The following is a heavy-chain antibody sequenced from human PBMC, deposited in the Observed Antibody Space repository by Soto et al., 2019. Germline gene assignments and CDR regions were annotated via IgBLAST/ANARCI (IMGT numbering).Heavy chain of an antibody. CDR3: AKGGPDCARTTCYLLVVFDI. CDR1: GFTFSSYV. V-gene: IGHV3-30*18. J-gene: IGHJ3*02. D-gene: IGHD2-2*01. CDR2: ISHDGSNK. Sequence: HPGGSLRLSCAASGFTFSSYVTHWVRQAPGKGLEWVAAISHDGSNKYYADSVKGRFTISRDNSKNTLYPQMNSLRTEDTAVYYCAKGGPDCARTTCYLLVVFDIWGQGTMVTVSS.